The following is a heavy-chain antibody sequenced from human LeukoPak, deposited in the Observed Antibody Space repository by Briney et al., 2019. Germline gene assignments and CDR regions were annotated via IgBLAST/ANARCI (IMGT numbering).Heavy chain of an antibody. V-gene: IGHV5-51*01. Sequence: GESLKISCKGSGYSFTSYWIGWVRQMPGKGLEWMGIIYPGDSDTRYSPSFQGQVTISADKSIGTAYLQWSSLKASDTAMYYCARATTMDYYGMDVWGQGTTVTVSS. CDR3: ARATTMDYYGMDV. J-gene: IGHJ6*02. CDR2: IYPGDSDT. D-gene: IGHD5-24*01. CDR1: GYSFTSYW.